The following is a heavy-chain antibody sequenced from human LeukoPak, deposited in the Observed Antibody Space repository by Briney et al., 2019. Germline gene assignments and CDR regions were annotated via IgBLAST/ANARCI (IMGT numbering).Heavy chain of an antibody. J-gene: IGHJ3*02. CDR1: GFTFSSYE. CDR3: ASNWNLGAFDI. V-gene: IGHV3-48*03. CDR2: ISSSGSTI. D-gene: IGHD1-20*01. Sequence: GGSLRLSCAASGFTFSSYEMNWVRQAPGKGLEWVSYISSSGSTIYYADSVKGRFTISRDNAKNSLYLQMNSLRAEDTAVYYCASNWNLGAFDIWGQGTTVTVSS.